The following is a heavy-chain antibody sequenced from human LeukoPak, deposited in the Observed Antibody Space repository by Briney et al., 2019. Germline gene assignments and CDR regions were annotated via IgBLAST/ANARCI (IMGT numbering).Heavy chain of an antibody. CDR3: ARGPRQLNYYDSSGPTRGRWFDP. CDR1: GGSFSGYY. J-gene: IGHJ5*02. Sequence: SETLSLTCAVYGGSFSGYYWSWIRQPPGKGLEWMGEINHSGNTNYNPSLKSRVTISVDTSKNQFSLKLSSVTAADTAVYYCARGPRQLNYYDSSGPTRGRWFDPWGQGTLVTVSS. V-gene: IGHV4-34*01. CDR2: INHSGNT. D-gene: IGHD3-22*01.